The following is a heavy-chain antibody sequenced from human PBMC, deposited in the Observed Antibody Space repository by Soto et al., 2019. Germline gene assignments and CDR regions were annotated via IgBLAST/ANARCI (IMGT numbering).Heavy chain of an antibody. J-gene: IGHJ4*02. CDR2: ISAYNGNT. CDR1: GYTFTSYG. V-gene: IGHV1-18*01. CDR3: ARNTLRFLEWLLPYYFDY. Sequence: GASVKVSCKASGYTFTSYGISWVRQAPGQGLEWMGWISAYNGNTNYAQKLQGRATMTTDTSTSTAYMELRSLRSDDTAVYYCARNTLRFLEWLLPYYFDYWGQGTLVTVSS. D-gene: IGHD3-3*01.